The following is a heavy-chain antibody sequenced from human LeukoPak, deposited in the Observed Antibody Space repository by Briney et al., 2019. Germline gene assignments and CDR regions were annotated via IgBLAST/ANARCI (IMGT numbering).Heavy chain of an antibody. Sequence: SETLSLTCTVSGGSISSSSYYWGWIRQPPGKGLEWIGSIYYSGSTYYNPSLKSRVTISVGTSKNQFSLKLSSVTAADTAVYYCARLLKFWSGYLEENWFDPWGQGTLVTVSS. V-gene: IGHV4-39*01. D-gene: IGHD3-3*01. CDR1: GGSISSSSYY. J-gene: IGHJ5*02. CDR2: IYYSGST. CDR3: ARLLKFWSGYLEENWFDP.